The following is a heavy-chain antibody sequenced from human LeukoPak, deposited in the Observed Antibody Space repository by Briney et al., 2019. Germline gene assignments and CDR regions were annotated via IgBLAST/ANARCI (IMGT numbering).Heavy chain of an antibody. V-gene: IGHV4-30-4*01. Sequence: PSETLSLTCTVSGGSISSGNYYWSWIRQPPGKGLEWIGYIYYSGRTYYNPSLKSRVAVSVDTSKNQFSLKLSSVTAANTAVYYCARHRDYITLDYWGQGTLVTVSS. D-gene: IGHD1-14*01. CDR2: IYYSGRT. CDR3: ARHRDYITLDY. J-gene: IGHJ4*02. CDR1: GGSISSGNYY.